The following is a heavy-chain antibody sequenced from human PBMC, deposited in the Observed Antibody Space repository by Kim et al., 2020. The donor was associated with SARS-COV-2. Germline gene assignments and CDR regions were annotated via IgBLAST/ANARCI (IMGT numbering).Heavy chain of an antibody. CDR3: ARVGSGIAAADY. CDR2: IYYSGSP. CDR1: GGSISSYY. J-gene: IGHJ4*02. Sequence: SETLSLTCTVSGGSISSYYWSWIRQPPGKGLEWIGYIYYSGSPNYNPSLKSRVTISVDTSKNQFSLKLSSVTAADTAVYYCARVGSGIAAADYWGQGTLV. V-gene: IGHV4-59*01. D-gene: IGHD6-13*01.